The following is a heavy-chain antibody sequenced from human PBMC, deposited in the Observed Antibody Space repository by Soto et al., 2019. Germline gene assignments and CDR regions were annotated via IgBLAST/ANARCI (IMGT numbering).Heavy chain of an antibody. Sequence: QVQLVESGGGVVQPGRSLRLSCAASGFTFSSYGMHWVRQAPGKGLEWVAVIWYDGSNKYYADSVKGRFTISRDNSKNTLYLQMNRLRAEDTAVYYCARADYGDYLDYFDYWGQGTLVTVSS. CDR3: ARADYGDYLDYFDY. CDR2: IWYDGSNK. V-gene: IGHV3-33*01. CDR1: GFTFSSYG. D-gene: IGHD4-17*01. J-gene: IGHJ4*02.